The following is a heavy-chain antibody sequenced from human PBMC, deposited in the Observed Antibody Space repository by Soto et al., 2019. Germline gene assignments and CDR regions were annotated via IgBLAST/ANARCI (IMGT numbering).Heavy chain of an antibody. Sequence: EVQLLESGGGLVQPGGSLRLSCAASGFTFSSYAMSWVRQAPGKGLEWVSAINGSGGSTYYADSVKGRFTLSRDNSKNTLYLQMNSLRAEDTAVYYCAKDRPKLWYFDLWGRGTLVTVSS. V-gene: IGHV3-23*01. CDR3: AKDRPKLWYFDL. CDR1: GFTFSSYA. CDR2: INGSGGST. J-gene: IGHJ2*01.